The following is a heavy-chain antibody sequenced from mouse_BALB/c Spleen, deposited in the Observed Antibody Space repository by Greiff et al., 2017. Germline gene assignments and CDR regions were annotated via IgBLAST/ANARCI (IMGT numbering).Heavy chain of an antibody. CDR1: GFTFTDYN. Sequence: VQLQQSGPELVKPGASVKIPCKASGFTFTDYNMDWVKQSHGKSLEWIGDINPSNGGTIYNQKFKGKATLTVDKSSSTAYMELRSLTSEDTTVYYCSRLLYGIREFQFAYWGQGTLVTVSA. CDR2: INPSNGGT. V-gene: IGHV1-18*01. D-gene: IGHD1-1*01. CDR3: SRLLYGIREFQFAY. J-gene: IGHJ3*01.